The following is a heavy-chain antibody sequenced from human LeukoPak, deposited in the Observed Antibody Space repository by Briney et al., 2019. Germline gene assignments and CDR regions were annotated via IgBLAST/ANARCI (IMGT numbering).Heavy chain of an antibody. Sequence: GASVNVSCKVSVYTLTELSMHWVRQAPGKGLEWMGGFDPEDGETIYAQKFQGRVTMTEDTSTDTAYMELSSLRSEDTAVYYCVPYDILTGYSHWGQGTLVTVSS. CDR1: VYTLTELS. CDR3: VPYDILTGYSH. J-gene: IGHJ4*02. V-gene: IGHV1-24*01. D-gene: IGHD3-9*01. CDR2: FDPEDGET.